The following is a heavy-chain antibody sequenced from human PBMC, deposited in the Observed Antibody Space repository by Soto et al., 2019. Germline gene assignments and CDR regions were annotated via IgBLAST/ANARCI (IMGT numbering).Heavy chain of an antibody. D-gene: IGHD3-10*01. CDR2: IYPGDSDT. Sequence: DSLKISCNRSGYGFTSYWIVWVRQMPGNGLEWNGIIYPGDSDTRYSPSFQGKVTISADKSMRTAYLQWSSLKASDTAMYYCARYYYGSGSSLDYYYGTEVWGQGITVTVCS. J-gene: IGHJ6*02. V-gene: IGHV5-51*01. CDR1: GYGFTSYW. CDR3: ARYYYGSGSSLDYYYGTEV.